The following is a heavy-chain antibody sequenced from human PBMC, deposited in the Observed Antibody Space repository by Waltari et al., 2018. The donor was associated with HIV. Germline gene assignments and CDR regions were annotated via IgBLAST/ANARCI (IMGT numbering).Heavy chain of an antibody. CDR2: ITSSGGRT. CDR1: GLNFSTSG. J-gene: IGHJ4*02. D-gene: IGHD6-19*01. Sequence: VQMLESGGDLVQPGGSLRLSGEVSGLNFSTSGLAWVRQAPGKGLEWMSAITSSGGRTYYAESVKGRFIISRDNSKKTVTLQLKNLRLGDTAMYYCATCNIGSGWYLKSPIRIWGQGTLVTVS. CDR3: ATCNIGSGWYLKSPIRI. V-gene: IGHV3-23*01.